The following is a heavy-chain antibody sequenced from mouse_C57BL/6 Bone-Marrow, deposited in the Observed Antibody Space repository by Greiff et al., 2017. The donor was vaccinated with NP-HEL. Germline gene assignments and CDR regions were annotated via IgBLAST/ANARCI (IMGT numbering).Heavy chain of an antibody. D-gene: IGHD2-2*01. CDR2: IDPETGGT. Sequence: QVQLKESGAELVRPGASVTLSCKASGYTFTDYEMHWVKQTPVHGLEWIGAIDPETGGTAYNQKFKGKAILTADKSSSTAYMELRSLTSEDSAVYYCTRRGGGYPWFAYWGQGTLVTVSA. CDR3: TRRGGGYPWFAY. J-gene: IGHJ3*01. V-gene: IGHV1-15*01. CDR1: GYTFTDYE.